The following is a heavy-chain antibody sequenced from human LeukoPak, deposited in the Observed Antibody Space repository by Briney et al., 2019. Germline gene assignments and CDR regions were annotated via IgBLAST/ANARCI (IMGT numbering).Heavy chain of an antibody. V-gene: IGHV4-59*01. J-gene: IGHJ6*03. CDR2: IYYIGST. Sequence: PSETLSLTCTVSGGSISTYYWSWIRQPPGKGLEWIGYIYYIGSTNYNPSLKSRVTISVDTSKNQFSLKLSSVTAADTAVYYCARGSSWSYYYMDVWGKGTTVTVSS. D-gene: IGHD6-13*01. CDR1: GGSISTYY. CDR3: ARGSSWSYYYMDV.